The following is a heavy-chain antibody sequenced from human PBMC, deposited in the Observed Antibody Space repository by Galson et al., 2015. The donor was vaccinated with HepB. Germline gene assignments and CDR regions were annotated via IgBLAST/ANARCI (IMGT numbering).Heavy chain of an antibody. CDR1: GFIFTNFA. V-gene: IGHV3-23*01. CDR3: AKLYYDVWSDSYRGVYYYYYMDV. D-gene: IGHD3-3*01. CDR2: ISGNGGRT. Sequence: SLRLSCAASGFIFTNFAMSWVRQAPGKGLEWVSSISGNGGRTFYADTVKGQFTISRDNSKNTLYLQMNSLRAEDTALYYCAKLYYDVWSDSYRGVYYYYYMDVWGEGTTVTVSS. J-gene: IGHJ6*03.